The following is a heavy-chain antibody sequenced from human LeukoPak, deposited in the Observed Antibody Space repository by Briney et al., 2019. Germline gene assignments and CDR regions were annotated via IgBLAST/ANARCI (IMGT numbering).Heavy chain of an antibody. J-gene: IGHJ4*02. Sequence: ASVKVSCKASGGTFSSYAISWVRQAPGQGLEWMGIINPSGGTTTYAQNFQGRVTMTRDTSTSTVYMELSSLRSEDTAMYYCARGGEAYNSAHDYWGQGTLVTVSS. CDR2: INPSGGTT. CDR3: ARGGEAYNSAHDY. CDR1: GGTFSSYA. D-gene: IGHD5-24*01. V-gene: IGHV1-46*03.